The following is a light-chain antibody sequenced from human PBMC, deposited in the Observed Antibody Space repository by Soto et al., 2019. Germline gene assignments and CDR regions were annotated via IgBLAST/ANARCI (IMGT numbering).Light chain of an antibody. J-gene: IGKJ1*01. Sequence: AIRMTQSPSSFSASTGDRVTITCRASQGISSYLAWYQQKPGKAPKLLIYAASTLQSGVPSRFRGSGSGTDFTLTISCLQSEDFATYYCQQYYSYPRTLGQGTNVDIK. CDR3: QQYYSYPRT. V-gene: IGKV1-8*01. CDR2: AAS. CDR1: QGISSY.